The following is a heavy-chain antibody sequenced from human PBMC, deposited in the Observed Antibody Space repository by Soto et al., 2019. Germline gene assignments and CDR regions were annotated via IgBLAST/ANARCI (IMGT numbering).Heavy chain of an antibody. CDR3: PTSGSGWDYFDY. CDR1: GFTFSNAW. Sequence: PGGPLRLSCAGSGFTFSNAWMTWVRQAPGKGLEWVGRIKRKSAGGTTDYAAPVKGRFTISRDDTKNTLYLQMNSLKSEDTAVYYCPTSGSGWDYFDYWGLGTLVTVS. CDR2: IKRKSAGGTT. V-gene: IGHV3-15*01. D-gene: IGHD6-19*01. J-gene: IGHJ4*02.